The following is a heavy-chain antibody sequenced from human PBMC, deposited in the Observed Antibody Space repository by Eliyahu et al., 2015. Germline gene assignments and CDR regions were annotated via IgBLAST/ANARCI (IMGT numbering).Heavy chain of an antibody. CDR2: ISPDGSXT. CDR3: TQGPGDFGTDY. Sequence: EVQLVESGGGLVQPGGSLXLSCAASGFTFNKYWXHWVRQAPGKGLVWVSRISPDGSXTSYAGSVRGRFTISRDNAKNTLYLQMNSLRVEDTAAYYCTQGPGDFGTDYWGQGTLVTVSS. V-gene: IGHV3-74*01. J-gene: IGHJ4*02. D-gene: IGHD4-17*01. CDR1: GFTFNKYW.